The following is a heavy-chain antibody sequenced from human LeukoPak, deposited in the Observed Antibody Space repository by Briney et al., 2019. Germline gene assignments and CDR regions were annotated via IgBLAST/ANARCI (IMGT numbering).Heavy chain of an antibody. D-gene: IGHD5-12*01. CDR2: IIGSSGST. Sequence: PAGGSLRLSCAASGFRFSNYAMSWVRQAPGEGLEWVSVIIGSSGSTFYADSVKGRFTISRDNSKNTPYLQMNSLRDEDTAVYYCAKGGYDYVEIGYFDYWGQGTLVTVSS. CDR3: AKGGYDYVEIGYFDY. CDR1: GFRFSNYA. J-gene: IGHJ4*02. V-gene: IGHV3-23*01.